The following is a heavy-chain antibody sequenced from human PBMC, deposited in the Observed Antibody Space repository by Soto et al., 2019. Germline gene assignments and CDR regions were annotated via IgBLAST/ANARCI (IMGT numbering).Heavy chain of an antibody. CDR2: ISSNGGST. V-gene: IGHV3-64*01. Sequence: EVQLVESGGGLVQPGGSLRLSCAASGFTFSSYAMHWVRQAPGKGLEYVSAISSNGGSTYYANSVKGRFTISRDNSKNTLYLQMGSLRAEDMAVYYCASGPDGYAFDIWGQGTMVTVSS. CDR1: GFTFSSYA. CDR3: ASGPDGYAFDI. J-gene: IGHJ3*02.